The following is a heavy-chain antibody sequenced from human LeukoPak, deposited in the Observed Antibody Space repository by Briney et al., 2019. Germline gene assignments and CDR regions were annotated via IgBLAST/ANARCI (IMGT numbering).Heavy chain of an antibody. Sequence: GGSLRLSCAASGFTFSNYGMFWVRQAPGKGLECVAKIREDGNEKHYVDSVKGRFTISRDNAKNSLFLQMNNLRVDDTAVYYCVRDYRGGWNDYWGQGTLVTVSS. V-gene: IGHV3-7*01. CDR1: GFTFSNYG. CDR2: IREDGNEK. CDR3: VRDYRGGWNDY. J-gene: IGHJ4*02. D-gene: IGHD1-26*01.